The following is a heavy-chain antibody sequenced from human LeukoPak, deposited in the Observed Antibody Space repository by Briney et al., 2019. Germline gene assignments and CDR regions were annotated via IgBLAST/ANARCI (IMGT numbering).Heavy chain of an antibody. CDR1: GYTFTDYY. CDR2: INPNSGDT. V-gene: IGHV1-2*02. CDR3: ARSSDY. J-gene: IGHJ4*02. Sequence: ASVKVSCKASGYTFTDYYVYWVRQVPGQGLEWMGWINPNSGDTNYAQKFQGRVTMTRDTSISTAYMDLSSLRSDDTAMYYCARSSDYWGQGTLVTVSS.